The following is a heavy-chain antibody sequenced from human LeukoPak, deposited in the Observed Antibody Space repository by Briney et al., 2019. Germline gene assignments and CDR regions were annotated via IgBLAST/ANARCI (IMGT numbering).Heavy chain of an antibody. CDR3: ARHKSGSYYSFDY. Sequence: SETLSLTCTVSGGSISSYYWSWIRQPPGKGLEWIGYIYYSGSTNYNPSLKSRVTVSVDTSKNQFSLKLTSVTAADTAVYYCARHKSGSYYSFDYWGQGTLVTVSS. D-gene: IGHD1-26*01. CDR2: IYYSGST. V-gene: IGHV4-59*08. J-gene: IGHJ4*02. CDR1: GGSISSYY.